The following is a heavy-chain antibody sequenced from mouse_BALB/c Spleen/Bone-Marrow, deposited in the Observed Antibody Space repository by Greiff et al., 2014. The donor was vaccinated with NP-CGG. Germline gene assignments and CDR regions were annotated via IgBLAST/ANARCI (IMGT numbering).Heavy chain of an antibody. V-gene: IGHV1-87*01. CDR2: IYPGDGDT. J-gene: IGHJ2*01. CDR3: ARDEHYFDY. Sequence: SGAELARPGASVKLSCKASGYTFTRYWMQWVKQRPGQGLEWIGAIYPGDGDTRYTQKFKGKATLTADKSSSTAYMQLSSLASEDSAVYYCARDEHYFDYWGQGTTLTVSS. CDR1: GYTFTRYW.